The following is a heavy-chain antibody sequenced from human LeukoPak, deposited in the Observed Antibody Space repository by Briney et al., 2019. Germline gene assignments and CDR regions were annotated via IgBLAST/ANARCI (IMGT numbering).Heavy chain of an antibody. CDR1: GFTFGSYA. CDR3: AKDSVGQYYYDSSGHFDY. CDR2: ISGSGGST. D-gene: IGHD3-22*01. J-gene: IGHJ4*02. V-gene: IGHV3-23*01. Sequence: GGSLRLSCAASGFTFGSYAMSWVRQAPGKGLEWVSAISGSGGSTYYADSVKGRFTISRDNSKNTLYLQMNSLRAEDTAVYYCAKDSVGQYYYDSSGHFDYWGQGTLVTVSS.